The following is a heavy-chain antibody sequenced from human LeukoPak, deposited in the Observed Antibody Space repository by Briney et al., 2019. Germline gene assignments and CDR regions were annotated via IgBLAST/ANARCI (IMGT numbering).Heavy chain of an antibody. J-gene: IGHJ4*02. V-gene: IGHV4-59*01. D-gene: IGHD3-22*01. CDR2: IYYSGST. CDR3: ARGKRAVVVRY. CDR1: GGSISSYY. Sequence: SETLSLTCTVSGGSISSYYWSWIRQPPGKGLEWIGYIYYSGSTNYNPSLKSRVTISVDTSKNQFSLKLSSVTAADTAVYYRARGKRAVVVRYWGQGTLVTVSS.